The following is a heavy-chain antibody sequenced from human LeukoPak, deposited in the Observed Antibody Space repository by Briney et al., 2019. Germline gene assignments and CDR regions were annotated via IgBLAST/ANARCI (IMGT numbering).Heavy chain of an antibody. CDR1: GGSISSSNW. Sequence: SETLSLTCAVSGGSISSSNWWRWVRQPPGKGLEWIGKIYHSGSTNYNPSLKSRVTISVDKSKNQFSLKLSSVTAADTAVYYCAREVGSSSEGYYFDYWGQGTLVTVSS. CDR2: IYHSGST. D-gene: IGHD6-6*01. J-gene: IGHJ4*02. V-gene: IGHV4-4*02. CDR3: AREVGSSSEGYYFDY.